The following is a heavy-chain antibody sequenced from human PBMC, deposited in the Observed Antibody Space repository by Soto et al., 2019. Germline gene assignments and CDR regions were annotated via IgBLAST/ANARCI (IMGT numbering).Heavy chain of an antibody. CDR1: GFSLSTTGAG. CDR3: AKDASDY. J-gene: IGHJ4*02. Sequence: QITLRESGPTLVQPTQTLTLTCTFSGFSLSTTGAGVAWIRQPPGKALEWLALLYWDGDKRYTPSLKNRLSIAKDPSRNQVVLTMTNMDPMDTATYYCAKDASDYWGQGTLVTVSS. V-gene: IGHV2-5*02. CDR2: LYWDGDK.